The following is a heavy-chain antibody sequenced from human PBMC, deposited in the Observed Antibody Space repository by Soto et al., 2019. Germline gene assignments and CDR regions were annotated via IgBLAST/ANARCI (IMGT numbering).Heavy chain of an antibody. CDR2: ISYDGSNK. D-gene: IGHD3-3*01. CDR1: GFTFSSYG. CDR3: AKDRSHRVVIGYFDY. J-gene: IGHJ4*02. V-gene: IGHV3-30*18. Sequence: PGGSLRLSCAASGFTFSSYGMHWVRQAPGKGLEWVAVISYDGSNKYYADSVKGRFTISRDNSKNTLYLQMNSLRAEDTAVYYCAKDRSHRVVIGYFDYWGQGTLVTVSS.